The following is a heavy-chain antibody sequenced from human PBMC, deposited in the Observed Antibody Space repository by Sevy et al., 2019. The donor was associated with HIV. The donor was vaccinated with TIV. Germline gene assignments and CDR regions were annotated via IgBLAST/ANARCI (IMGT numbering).Heavy chain of an antibody. CDR2: ISYDGSNK. D-gene: IGHD2-15*01. CDR1: GFTFSSYA. J-gene: IGHJ4*02. Sequence: GGSLRLSCVASGFTFSSYAMHWVRQAPGKGLEWVAVISYDGSNKYYAHSVKGRFTISRDNSKNTLYLQMNSLRAEDTAVYYCARADCSGGSCYLYYFDYWGQGTLVTVSS. CDR3: ARADCSGGSCYLYYFDY. V-gene: IGHV3-30-3*01.